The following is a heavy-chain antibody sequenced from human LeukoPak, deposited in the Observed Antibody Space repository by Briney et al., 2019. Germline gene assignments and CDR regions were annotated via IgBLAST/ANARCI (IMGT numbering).Heavy chain of an antibody. CDR2: IYPGDSDT. CDR1: GYSFTSYW. D-gene: IGHD6-19*01. Sequence: GESLKIACKGSGYSFTSYWIGWVRQMPGKGLEWMGIIYPGDSDTRYSPSFQGQVTISADKSISTAYLQWSSLKASDTAMYYCARENLHSSGCADYWGQGTLVTVSS. V-gene: IGHV5-51*01. J-gene: IGHJ4*02. CDR3: ARENLHSSGCADY.